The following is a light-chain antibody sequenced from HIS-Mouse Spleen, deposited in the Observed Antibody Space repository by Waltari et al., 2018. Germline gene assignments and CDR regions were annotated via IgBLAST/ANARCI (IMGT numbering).Light chain of an antibody. V-gene: IGLV2-14*01. CDR3: SSYTSSSTYV. CDR2: EVS. Sequence: QSALTQPASVSGSPGQSITISCTGPSSAVGGSTYVSWYQQHPGKAPKLMIYEVSNRPSGVSNRFSGSKSGNTASLTISGLQAEDEADYYCSSYTSSSTYVFGTGTKVTVL. J-gene: IGLJ1*01. CDR1: SSAVGGSTY.